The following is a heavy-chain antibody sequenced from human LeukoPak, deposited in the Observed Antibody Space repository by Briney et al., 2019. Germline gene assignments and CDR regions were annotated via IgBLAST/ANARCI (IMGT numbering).Heavy chain of an antibody. J-gene: IGHJ3*02. CDR2: IYYSGSI. Sequence: SETLSLTCTVSGCSISSGYYWGWIRQPPGKGLEWIGSIYYSGSIYSNPSLKSRVTISVDTSNNQFSLKLSSVTAADTAVYYCARDVREDAFDIWGQGTMVTVSS. V-gene: IGHV4-38-2*02. D-gene: IGHD5-24*01. CDR3: ARDVREDAFDI. CDR1: GCSISSGYY.